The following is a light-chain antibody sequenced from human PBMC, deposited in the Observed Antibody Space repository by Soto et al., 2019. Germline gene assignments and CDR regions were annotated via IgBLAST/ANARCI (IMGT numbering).Light chain of an antibody. CDR3: QQSYSTIT. V-gene: IGKV1-39*01. CDR2: AAS. CDR1: QSISSY. Sequence: DIQMTQDPSSLSASVGDRVTITCRASQSISSYLNWYQQKPGKAPKLLIYAASSLQSGVPSRFSGSGSGTDFTLTISSLQPEDFATYYCQQSYSTITFGQGTRLEIK. J-gene: IGKJ5*01.